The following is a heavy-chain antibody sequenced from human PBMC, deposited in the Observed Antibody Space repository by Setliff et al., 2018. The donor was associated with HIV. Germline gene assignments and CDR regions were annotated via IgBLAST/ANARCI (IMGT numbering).Heavy chain of an antibody. Sequence: ASVKVSCKASGYTFTNYGISWLRQAPGQGLEWMGWISGYNSDTKYAEKVQGRVTMTTDTSTGTAYMELRSLRSDDTAVYYCARDELYYGMDVWGQGTTVTVSS. D-gene: IGHD1-26*01. V-gene: IGHV1-18*04. CDR3: ARDELYYGMDV. CDR2: ISGYNSDT. J-gene: IGHJ6*02. CDR1: GYTFTNYG.